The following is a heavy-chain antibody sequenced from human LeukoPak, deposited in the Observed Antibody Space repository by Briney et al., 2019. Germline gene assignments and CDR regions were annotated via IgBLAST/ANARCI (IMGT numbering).Heavy chain of an antibody. CDR3: ARARVRGWYFDY. J-gene: IGHJ4*02. V-gene: IGHV1-69*13. Sequence: SVTVSCKASGGTFISYAISWVRQAPGQGLEWMGGIIPIFGTANYAQKFQGRVTITADESTSTAYMELSSLRSEDTAVYYCARARVRGWYFDYWGQGTLVTVSS. CDR1: GGTFISYA. D-gene: IGHD6-19*01. CDR2: IIPIFGTA.